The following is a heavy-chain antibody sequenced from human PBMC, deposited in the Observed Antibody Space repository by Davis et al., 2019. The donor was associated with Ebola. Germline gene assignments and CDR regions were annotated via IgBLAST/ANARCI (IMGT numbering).Heavy chain of an antibody. Sequence: PGGSLSLSCAASGFTFTRSWMSWVRQAPGKGLEWVANIKQDGSEKYYVDSVKGRFTISRDNAKNSLYLQMNSLRAEDTAVYYCAKHIGYWGQGALVTVSS. J-gene: IGHJ4*02. CDR1: GFTFTRSW. V-gene: IGHV3-7*01. CDR3: AKHIGY. D-gene: IGHD2-21*01. CDR2: IKQDGSEK.